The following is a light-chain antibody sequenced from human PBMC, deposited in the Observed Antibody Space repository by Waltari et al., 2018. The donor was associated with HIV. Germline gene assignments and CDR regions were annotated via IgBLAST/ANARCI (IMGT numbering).Light chain of an antibody. J-gene: IGLJ2*01. V-gene: IGLV1-40*01. CDR2: GNS. CDR3: QSYDSSLSGDVV. CDR1: SSNIGAGYD. Sequence: QSLLTQPPSVSGAPGQRVTISCTGSSSNIGAGYDVHWYQQLPGPAPKLLIYGNSNRPSGVPDRFSGSKSDTSASLAITGLRAEDEADYYCQSYDSSLSGDVVFGGGTSLTVL.